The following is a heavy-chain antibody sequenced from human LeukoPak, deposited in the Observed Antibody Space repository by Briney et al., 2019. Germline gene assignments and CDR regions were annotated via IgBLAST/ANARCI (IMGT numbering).Heavy chain of an antibody. Sequence: GESLRLSCAASGFTVSSNYMTWVRQAPGKGLEWVSVIYSGGSTFYADSVKGRFTISRDSSKNTVYLQMNSLRAEDTAVYYCAGSDSWYTLDYWGQGTLVTVSS. CDR2: IYSGGST. CDR3: AGSDSWYTLDY. J-gene: IGHJ4*02. V-gene: IGHV3-53*01. CDR1: GFTVSSNY. D-gene: IGHD6-13*01.